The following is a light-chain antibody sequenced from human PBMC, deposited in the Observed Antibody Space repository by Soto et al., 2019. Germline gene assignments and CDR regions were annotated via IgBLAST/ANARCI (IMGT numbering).Light chain of an antibody. J-gene: IGKJ2*01. Sequence: EIVMKHSPVTLSMSPGERATLSCRASQSVSSNLAWYQQKPGQAPRLLMYGASTRATGIPARFSGSGSGTEFALTISSLQSEDFAVYYCQQYNNWPPYTFGQGTKLEI. CDR2: GAS. V-gene: IGKV3-15*01. CDR1: QSVSSN. CDR3: QQYNNWPPYT.